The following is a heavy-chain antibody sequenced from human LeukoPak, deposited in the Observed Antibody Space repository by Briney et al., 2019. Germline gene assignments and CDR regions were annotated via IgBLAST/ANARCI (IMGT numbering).Heavy chain of an antibody. CDR3: AKEKGSSAYADAFVI. V-gene: IGHV1-18*01. D-gene: IGHD3-22*01. CDR1: GCTFTKYD. CDR2: ISNYNGKT. J-gene: IGHJ3*02. Sequence: ASVTVSFKGCGCTFTKYDMNGVGQARGQGGEGMGWISNYNGKTNYAQKFQGRVTINTDRSTSTAHMELRSLRSDDPAMYYCAKEKGSSAYADAFVIWVQGTMVIVSS.